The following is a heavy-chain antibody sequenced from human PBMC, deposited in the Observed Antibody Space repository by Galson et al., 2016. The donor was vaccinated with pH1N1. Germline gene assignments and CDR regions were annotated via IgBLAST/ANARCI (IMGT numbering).Heavy chain of an antibody. J-gene: IGHJ4*02. CDR1: GDTFRDFY. CDR3: ATAGVVVSATGEY. V-gene: IGHV1-2*02. CDR2: INIKSGAT. D-gene: IGHD2-15*01. Sequence: SVKVSCKASGDTFRDFYLHWVRQAPGQGLEWMGWINIKSGATKYAQKFQVRVILNTDTSLNTVYMELSRLTSDDTAVSYCATAGVVVSATGEYWGQGTLGTVSS.